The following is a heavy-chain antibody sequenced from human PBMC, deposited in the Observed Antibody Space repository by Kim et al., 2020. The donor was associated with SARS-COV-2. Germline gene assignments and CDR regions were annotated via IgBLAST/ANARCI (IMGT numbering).Heavy chain of an antibody. CDR3: ARVKARYYDSSGYPSYFDY. D-gene: IGHD3-22*01. J-gene: IGHJ4*02. CDR2: INHSGST. CDR1: GGSFSGYY. Sequence: SETLSLTCAVYGGSFSGYYWSWIRQPPGKGLEWIGEINHSGSTNYNPSLKSRVTISVDTSKNQFSLKLSSVTAADTAVYYCARVKARYYDSSGYPSYFDYWGQGTLVTVSS. V-gene: IGHV4-34*01.